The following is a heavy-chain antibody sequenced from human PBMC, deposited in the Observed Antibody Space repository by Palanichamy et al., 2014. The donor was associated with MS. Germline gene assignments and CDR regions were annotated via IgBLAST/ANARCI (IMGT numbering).Heavy chain of an antibody. CDR2: INGDGSTT. CDR3: AKTVVVYAISGVVTYFDY. CDR1: GLSFNTYA. J-gene: IGHJ4*02. Sequence: EVQLLESGGGFIQPGGSLRVSCAASGLSFNTYAVTWVRQAPGKGLQWVSLINGDGSTTYYADSVKGRFTISRDNSMNTLYLQMNNLRVEDTAIYYCAKTVVVYAISGVVTYFDYRGRGTLVTVSS. D-gene: IGHD3-3*01. V-gene: IGHV3-23*01.